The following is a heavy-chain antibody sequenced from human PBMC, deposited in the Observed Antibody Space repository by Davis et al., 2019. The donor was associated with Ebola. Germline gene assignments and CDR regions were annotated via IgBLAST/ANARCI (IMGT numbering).Heavy chain of an antibody. V-gene: IGHV3-23*01. CDR3: AKDSLGITMIVVVTPPDY. CDR1: GFTFSSYS. D-gene: IGHD3-22*01. CDR2: ISGSGGST. Sequence: GASLKISCAASGFTFSSYSMNWVRQAPGKGLEWVSAISGSGGSTYYADSVKGRFTISRDNSKNTLYLQMNSLRAEDTAVYYCAKDSLGITMIVVVTPPDYWGQGTLVTVSS. J-gene: IGHJ4*02.